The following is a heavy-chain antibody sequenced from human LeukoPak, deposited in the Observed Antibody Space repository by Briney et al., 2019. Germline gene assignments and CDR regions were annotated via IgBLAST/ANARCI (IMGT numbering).Heavy chain of an antibody. D-gene: IGHD2-15*01. J-gene: IGHJ3*02. CDR2: IYYSGST. Sequence: PGGSLRLSCAASGFTFSSYSMNWVRQAPGKGLEWIGYIYYSGSTNYNPSLKSRVTISVDTSKNQFSLKLSSVTAADTAVYYCARARYCSGGSCRAFDIWGQGTMVTVSS. V-gene: IGHV4-59*01. CDR1: GFTFSSYS. CDR3: ARARYCSGGSCRAFDI.